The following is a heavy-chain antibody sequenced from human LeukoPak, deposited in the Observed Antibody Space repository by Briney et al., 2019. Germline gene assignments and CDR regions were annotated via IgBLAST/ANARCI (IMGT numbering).Heavy chain of an antibody. CDR2: ISSRSSYI. Sequence: PGRSLRLSCAASGFTFSTYSMNWVRQAPGKGLEWVSSISSRSSYIYYADSVKGRFTISRDNAKNSLYLQMNSLRAEDTAVYYCAREDYGDYSWYFDLWGRGTLVTVSS. CDR1: GFTFSTYS. V-gene: IGHV3-21*01. J-gene: IGHJ2*01. CDR3: AREDYGDYSWYFDL. D-gene: IGHD4-17*01.